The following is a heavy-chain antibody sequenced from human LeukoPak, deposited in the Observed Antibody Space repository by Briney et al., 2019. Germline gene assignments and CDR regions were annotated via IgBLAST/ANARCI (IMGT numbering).Heavy chain of an antibody. J-gene: IGHJ4*02. CDR1: GGTFSSYA. CDR2: IIPILGIA. D-gene: IGHD5-12*01. V-gene: IGHV1-69*04. Sequence: GSSVKVSCKASGGTFSSYAISWVRPAPGQGLEWMGRIIPILGIANYAQKFQGRVTITADKSTSTAYMELSSLRSEDTAVYYCARGRGYSGYEVVDYWGQGTLVTVSS. CDR3: ARGRGYSGYEVVDY.